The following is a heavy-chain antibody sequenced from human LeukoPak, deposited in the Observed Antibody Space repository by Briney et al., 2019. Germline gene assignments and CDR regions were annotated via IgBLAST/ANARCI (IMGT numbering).Heavy chain of an antibody. CDR3: ARDLNSWLKTDS. J-gene: IGHJ4*02. D-gene: IGHD5-12*01. CDR1: GYTFTSYG. CDR2: IIPIFGTA. Sequence: SVNVSCKASGYTFTSYGISWVRQAPGQGLEWMGGIIPIFGTANYAQKFQGRVTITADESTSTAYMELSSLRSEDTAVYYCARDLNSWLKTDSWGQGTLVTVS. V-gene: IGHV1-69*13.